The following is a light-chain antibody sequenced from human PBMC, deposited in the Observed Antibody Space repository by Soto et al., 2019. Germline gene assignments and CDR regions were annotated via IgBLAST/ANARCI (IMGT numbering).Light chain of an antibody. CDR1: SSNIGAGYD. V-gene: IGLV1-40*01. CDR3: QSYDSSLSVV. J-gene: IGLJ2*01. Sequence: QSVLTQPPSVSGAPGQRVTISCTGSSSNIGAGYDVHWYQQLPGTAPKILIYGNSNRPSGVPDRFSGSKSGTSASLAITGLQAEDEADYYRQSYDSSLSVVFGGGTKLTVL. CDR2: GNS.